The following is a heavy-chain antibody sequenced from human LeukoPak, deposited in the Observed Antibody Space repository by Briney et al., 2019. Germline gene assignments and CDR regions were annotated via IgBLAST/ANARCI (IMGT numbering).Heavy chain of an antibody. Sequence: GGSLRLSCAASGFTFSNYAMSWVRRAPGKGLEWVSAISGSGGSTYYADSVKGLFTISRDNSKDTLYLQMTSLRAEDTAVYYCAKVHYDSSGYYYFDYWGQGTLVTVSS. CDR1: GFTFSNYA. J-gene: IGHJ4*02. CDR2: ISGSGGST. V-gene: IGHV3-23*01. CDR3: AKVHYDSSGYYYFDY. D-gene: IGHD3-22*01.